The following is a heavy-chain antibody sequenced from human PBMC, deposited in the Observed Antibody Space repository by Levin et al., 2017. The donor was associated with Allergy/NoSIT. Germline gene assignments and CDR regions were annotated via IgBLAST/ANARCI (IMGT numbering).Heavy chain of an antibody. CDR1: GGTFSSYT. Sequence: SVKVSCKASGGTFSSYTISWVRQAPGQGLEWMGRIIPILGIANYAQKFQGRVTITADKSTSTAYMELSSLRSDDTAVYYCASRSPPVSGSSGAVDYWGQGTLVTVSS. J-gene: IGHJ4*02. CDR2: IIPILGIA. CDR3: ASRSPPVSGSSGAVDY. D-gene: IGHD6-6*01. V-gene: IGHV1-69*02.